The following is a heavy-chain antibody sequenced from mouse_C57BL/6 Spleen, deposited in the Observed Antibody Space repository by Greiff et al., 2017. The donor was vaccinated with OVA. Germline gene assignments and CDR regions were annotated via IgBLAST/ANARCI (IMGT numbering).Heavy chain of an antibody. CDR3: ARNDYDSTLFAY. CDR2: IYSRSGNT. V-gene: IGHV1-81*01. J-gene: IGHJ3*01. D-gene: IGHD2-4*01. CDR1: GYTFTSYG. Sequence: QVQLQQSGAELARPGASVKLSCKASGYTFTSYGISWVKQRTGQGLEWIGEIYSRSGNTYYNEKFKGKATLTADKSSSTAYMELRSLTSEDSAVYFCARNDYDSTLFAYWGQGTLVTVSA.